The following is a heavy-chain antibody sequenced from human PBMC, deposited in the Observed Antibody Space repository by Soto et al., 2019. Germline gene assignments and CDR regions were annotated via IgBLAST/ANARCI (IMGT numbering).Heavy chain of an antibody. CDR2: FDPEDGET. CDR1: GYTLTELS. V-gene: IGHV1-24*01. CDR3: ATLMYSSGEVALPPETWFDP. D-gene: IGHD6-19*01. J-gene: IGHJ5*02. Sequence: ASVKVSCKVSGYTLTELSMHWVRQAPGKGLEWMGGFDPEDGETIYAQKFQGRVTMTEDTSTDTAYMELSSLRSEDTAVYYCATLMYSSGEVALPPETWFDPWGQGTLVTVSS.